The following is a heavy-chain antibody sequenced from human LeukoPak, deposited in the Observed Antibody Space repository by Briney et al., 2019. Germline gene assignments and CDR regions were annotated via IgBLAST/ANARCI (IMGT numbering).Heavy chain of an antibody. CDR2: ICSSGRA. CDR3: ARDPEYSSSSRADDAFDI. CDR1: GGSISSYC. Sequence: SETLSLTCIVSGGSISSYCWSWIRQPPGKELECIASICSSGRANYNPSLKGRVIVSVDTSKNQFSLQLNSVTPEDTAVYYCARDPEYSSSSRADDAFDIWGQGTMVTVSS. D-gene: IGHD6-6*01. J-gene: IGHJ3*02. V-gene: IGHV4-59*12.